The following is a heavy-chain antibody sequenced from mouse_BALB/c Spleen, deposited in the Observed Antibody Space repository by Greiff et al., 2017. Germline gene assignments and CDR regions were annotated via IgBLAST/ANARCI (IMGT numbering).Heavy chain of an antibody. V-gene: IGHV5-6-5*01. Sequence: DVHLVESGGGLVKPGGSLKLSCAASGFTFSSYAMSWVRQTPEKRLEWVASISSGGSTYYPDSVKGRFTISRDNARNILYLQMSSLRSEDTAMYYCARGPTATDAMDYWGQGTSVTVSS. J-gene: IGHJ4*01. CDR3: ARGPTATDAMDY. D-gene: IGHD1-2*01. CDR2: ISSGGST. CDR1: GFTFSSYA.